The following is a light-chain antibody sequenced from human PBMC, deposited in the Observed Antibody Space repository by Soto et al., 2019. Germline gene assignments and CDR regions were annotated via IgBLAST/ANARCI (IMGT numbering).Light chain of an antibody. V-gene: IGLV2-14*01. Sequence: QSALTQPASVSGSPGQSITISCTGTSSDVGGYNYVSWYQQHPGKAPKLMIYDVSNRPSGVSNRFSGSKSGNTASLTISGLPAEDEADYYCSSYTSSSTEGVVFGGGTKLTVL. CDR1: SSDVGGYNY. J-gene: IGLJ2*01. CDR3: SSYTSSSTEGVV. CDR2: DVS.